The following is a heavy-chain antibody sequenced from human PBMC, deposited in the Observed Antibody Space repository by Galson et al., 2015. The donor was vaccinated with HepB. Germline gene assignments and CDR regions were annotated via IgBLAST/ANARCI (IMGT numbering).Heavy chain of an antibody. D-gene: IGHD4/OR15-4a*01. J-gene: IGHJ5*02. Sequence: TLSLTCTVSGGSISSGDYYWSWIRQHPGKGLEWIGNIYYSGSTDYNPPLKSRVTISVDTSKKQFSLKLSSVTAADTAVYYCARVVPGAVLRFDPWGQGTLVTVSS. CDR3: ARVVPGAVLRFDP. CDR2: IYYSGST. CDR1: GGSISSGDYY. V-gene: IGHV4-31*03.